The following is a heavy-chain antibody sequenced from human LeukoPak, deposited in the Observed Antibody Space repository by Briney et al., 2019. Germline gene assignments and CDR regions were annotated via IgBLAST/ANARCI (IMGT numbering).Heavy chain of an antibody. CDR1: GFSFSNYG. Sequence: PGGSLRLSCAASGFSFSNYGFHWVRQAPGKGLEWVAVIWHDGSHPYYADSVKGRFITSRDNSKSTLFIQMHSLTAEDTAVYYCARDPDLYGDSFFDFWGQGTLVTVSS. V-gene: IGHV3-33*01. D-gene: IGHD4-17*01. CDR2: IWHDGSHP. J-gene: IGHJ4*02. CDR3: ARDPDLYGDSFFDF.